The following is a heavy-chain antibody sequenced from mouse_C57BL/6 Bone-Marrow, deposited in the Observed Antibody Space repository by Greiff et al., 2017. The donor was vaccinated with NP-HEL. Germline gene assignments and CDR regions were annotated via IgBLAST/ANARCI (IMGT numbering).Heavy chain of an antibody. CDR2: INPGSGGT. CDR3: ARDYYGSSYVFMDY. V-gene: IGHV1-54*01. CDR1: GYAFTNYL. D-gene: IGHD1-1*01. J-gene: IGHJ4*01. Sequence: VKLMESGAELVRPGTSVKVSCKASGYAFTNYLIEWVKQRPGQGLEWIGVINPGSGGTNYNEKFKGKATLTADKSSSTAYMQLSSLTSEDSAVYFCARDYYGSSYVFMDYWGQGTSVTVSS.